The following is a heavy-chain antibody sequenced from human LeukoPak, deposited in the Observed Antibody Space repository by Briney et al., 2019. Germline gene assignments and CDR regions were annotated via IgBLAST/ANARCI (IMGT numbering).Heavy chain of an antibody. CDR3: AKDSYQYASATN. Sequence: PGGSLRLSCAASGFTSGGFAMHWVRQAPGKGLEWVALISYDGSHNYYADSVKGRFTVSRDNSKNTLYLHLNSLRAEDTGVYYCAKDSYQYASATNWGQGTLVTVSS. D-gene: IGHD2-2*01. J-gene: IGHJ4*02. CDR2: ISYDGSHN. V-gene: IGHV3-30*18. CDR1: GFTSGGFA.